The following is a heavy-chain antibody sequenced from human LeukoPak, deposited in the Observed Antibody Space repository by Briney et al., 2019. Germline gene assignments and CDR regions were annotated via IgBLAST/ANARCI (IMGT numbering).Heavy chain of an antibody. CDR3: ARRASSDHYDIDY. CDR1: GFTFSSHG. J-gene: IGHJ4*02. D-gene: IGHD3-16*01. Sequence: PGGSLRLSCAASGFTFSSHGMNWVRQAPGKGLEWVSYITTSSGTIYYADSVKGRFTISRDNAKNSLYLQMNSLRDEDTAVYYCARRASSDHYDIDYWGKGTLVTVSS. CDR2: ITTSSGTI. V-gene: IGHV3-48*02.